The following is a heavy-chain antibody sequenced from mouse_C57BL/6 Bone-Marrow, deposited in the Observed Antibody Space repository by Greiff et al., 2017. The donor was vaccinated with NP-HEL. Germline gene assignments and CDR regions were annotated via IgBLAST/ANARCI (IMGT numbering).Heavy chain of an antibody. CDR3: TRIYYYGSVDY. CDR2: IDPETGGT. CDR1: GYTFTNYE. V-gene: IGHV1-15*01. D-gene: IGHD1-1*01. J-gene: IGHJ2*01. Sequence: VKLVESGAELVRPGASVTLSCKASGYTFTNYEMHWVKQTPVHGLEWIGAIDPETGGTAYNQKFKGKAILTADKSSSTAYMELRSLTSEDSAVYYCTRIYYYGSVDYWGQGTTLTVSS.